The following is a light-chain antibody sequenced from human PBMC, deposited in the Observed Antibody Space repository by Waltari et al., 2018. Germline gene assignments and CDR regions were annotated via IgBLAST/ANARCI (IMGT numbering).Light chain of an antibody. Sequence: QSALTQPASVSGSPGQSITISCTGTTSDVGAYNYVSWYQQHPGKAPKLSIYDVSNRPSGVSNRFSGSKSGNTASLIISGLQAEDEADYYCSSYTSSSLYVFGRGTKVTVL. CDR3: SSYTSSSLYV. J-gene: IGLJ1*01. CDR1: TSDVGAYNY. CDR2: DVS. V-gene: IGLV2-14*03.